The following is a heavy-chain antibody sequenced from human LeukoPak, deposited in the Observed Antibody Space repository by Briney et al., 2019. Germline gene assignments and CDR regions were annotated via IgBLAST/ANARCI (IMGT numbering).Heavy chain of an antibody. CDR2: INHSGST. J-gene: IGHJ4*02. Sequence: PSETLSLTCAVYGGSFSGYYWSWIRQPPGKGLEWIGEINHSGSTNYNPSLKSRVTISVDTSKNQFSLKLSSVTAADTAVYYCARGAPSIYDSSGYYLDYWGQGTLVTVSS. D-gene: IGHD3-22*01. V-gene: IGHV4-34*01. CDR1: GGSFSGYY. CDR3: ARGAPSIYDSSGYYLDY.